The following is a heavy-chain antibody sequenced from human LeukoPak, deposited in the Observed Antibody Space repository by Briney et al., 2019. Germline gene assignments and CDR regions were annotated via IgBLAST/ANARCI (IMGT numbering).Heavy chain of an antibody. CDR2: IYTSGST. D-gene: IGHD3-22*01. Sequence: PSETLSLTCTVSGGSISSGSYDWSWIRQPAGKGLEWIGRIYTSGSTNYNPSLKSRVTISVDTSKNQFSLKVSSVTAADTAVYYCARERWYYDDSSGYYDYWGQGTLVTVSS. J-gene: IGHJ4*02. CDR3: ARERWYYDDSSGYYDY. V-gene: IGHV4-61*02. CDR1: GGSISSGSYD.